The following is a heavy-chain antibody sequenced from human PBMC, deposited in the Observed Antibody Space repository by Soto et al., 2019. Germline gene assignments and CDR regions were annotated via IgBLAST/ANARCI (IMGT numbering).Heavy chain of an antibody. J-gene: IGHJ4*02. Sequence: QVQLVQSGAEVRKPGASVKVSCKASGYTFTSYGISWVPQAPGQGLEWMGWISAYNGNTNYAQKLQGRVTMTTDTSTSTAYMELRSLRADDTAVYYCARRAERRPGVVYSHFDYWGQGTLVTVSS. V-gene: IGHV1-18*04. CDR3: ARRAERRPGVVYSHFDY. D-gene: IGHD2-8*02. CDR2: ISAYNGNT. CDR1: GYTFTSYG.